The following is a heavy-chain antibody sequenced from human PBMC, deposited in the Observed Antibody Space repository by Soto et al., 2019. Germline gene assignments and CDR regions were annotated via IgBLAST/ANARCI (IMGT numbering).Heavy chain of an antibody. J-gene: IGHJ3*02. V-gene: IGHV3-11*01. Sequence: GGSLRLSCAASGFTFSDYYMSWIRQAPGKGLEWVSYISHGSTTIYYTDSVKGRFTVSRDNAKNSLYLQMNSLRAEDTAVYYCARDRAYPDAFDIWGQGTMVTVS. CDR1: GFTFSDYY. CDR3: ARDRAYPDAFDI. CDR2: ISHGSTTI.